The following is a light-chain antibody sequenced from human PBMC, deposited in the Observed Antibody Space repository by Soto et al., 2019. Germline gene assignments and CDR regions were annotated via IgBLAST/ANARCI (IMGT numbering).Light chain of an antibody. CDR3: SSFAKSNNFV. CDR1: SSDVGAYDF. CDR2: EVT. Sequence: QSVLTQPPSASGSPGQSVTISCTGTSSDVGAYDFVSWYQQHPGEAPKLMIYEVTKRPSGVPDRFSGSKPGNTASLTVSGLQTEDEADYYCSSFAKSNNFVFGTGTKTTV. J-gene: IGLJ1*01. V-gene: IGLV2-8*01.